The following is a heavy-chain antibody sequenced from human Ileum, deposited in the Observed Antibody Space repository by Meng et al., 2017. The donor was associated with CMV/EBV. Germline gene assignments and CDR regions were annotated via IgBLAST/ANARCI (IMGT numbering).Heavy chain of an antibody. CDR2: IFYSGTT. V-gene: IGHV4-39*01. Sequence: LTCTVSGGSISSSTYYWGWIRQSPEKGLEWIGTIFYSGTTQYNPSLKSRVTLFVDTSRNQFSLKLTSVTAADTAVYYCAIIYIYGSFGPWGQGTLVTVSS. CDR1: GGSISSSTYY. D-gene: IGHD5-18*01. CDR3: AIIYIYGSFGP. J-gene: IGHJ5*02.